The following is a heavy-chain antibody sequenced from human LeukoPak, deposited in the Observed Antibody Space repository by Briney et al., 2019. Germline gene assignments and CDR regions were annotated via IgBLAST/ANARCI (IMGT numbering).Heavy chain of an antibody. CDR3: ARVPAIISYYMDV. D-gene: IGHD2-2*02. CDR2: IYTSGST. CDR1: GGSISSGSYY. J-gene: IGHJ6*03. V-gene: IGHV4-61*02. Sequence: PSQTLSLTCTVSGGSISSGSYYWSWIRQPAGKGLEWIGRIYTSGSTNYNPSLKSRVTISVDTSKNQFSLKLSSVTAADTAVYYCARVPAIISYYMDVWGKGTTVTVSS.